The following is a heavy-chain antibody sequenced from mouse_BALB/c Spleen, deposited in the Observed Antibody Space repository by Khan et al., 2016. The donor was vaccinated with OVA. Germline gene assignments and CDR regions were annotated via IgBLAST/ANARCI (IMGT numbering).Heavy chain of an antibody. V-gene: IGHV1S29*02. Sequence: VQLKESGPEVVKPGASVKISCKASGYTFTDYNMHWVKQSHGKSLEWIGYIYPYNGGTVYSQRFGNKATLTVDTSSSTAYMELRSLTSEDSAVYYCARGSSWYCDVWGAGTTVTVSS. CDR2: IYPYNGGT. CDR3: ARGSSWYCDV. D-gene: IGHD1-1*01. CDR1: GYTFTDYN. J-gene: IGHJ1*01.